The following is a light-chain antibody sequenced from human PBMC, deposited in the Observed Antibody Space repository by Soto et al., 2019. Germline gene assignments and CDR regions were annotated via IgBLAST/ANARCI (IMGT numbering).Light chain of an antibody. CDR2: GVS. J-gene: IGKJ4*01. V-gene: IGKV1-16*02. CDR1: QGIRNN. CDR3: QQDDVYPLT. Sequence: DIQMTQSPSSLSASVGASVTITCRASQGIRNNLAWLQQKPGKAPKSLIYGVSTLQSGVPSKFSGSGSGTVFTLTISSLQPDDFATYYCQQDDVYPLTFGGGTKVEIK.